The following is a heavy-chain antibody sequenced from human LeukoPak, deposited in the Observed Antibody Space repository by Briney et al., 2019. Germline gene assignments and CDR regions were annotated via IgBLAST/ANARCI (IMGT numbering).Heavy chain of an antibody. CDR2: IYYSGST. D-gene: IGHD3-10*01. CDR1: GGSISSSNYY. J-gene: IGHJ4*02. Sequence: SETLSLTCTVSGGSISSSNYYWGWIRQPPGRGLEWIGNIYYSGSTYYNPSFKSRLTISVDTSKNQFSLKLSSVTAADTAVYYCASLRTGDFDYWGQGALVTVSS. CDR3: ASLRTGDFDY. V-gene: IGHV4-39*01.